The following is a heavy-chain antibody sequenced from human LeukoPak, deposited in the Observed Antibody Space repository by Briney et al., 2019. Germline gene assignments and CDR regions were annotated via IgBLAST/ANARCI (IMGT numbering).Heavy chain of an antibody. D-gene: IGHD3-10*01. Sequence: TSETLSLTCTVSGGSISSSSYYWGWIRQPPGKGLEWIGSIYYSGSTYYNPSLKSRVTISVDTSKNQFSLKLSSVTAADTAVYYCARHVRIYYGSGTLLEDYFDYWGQGTLVTVSS. V-gene: IGHV4-39*01. CDR2: IYYSGST. CDR1: GGSISSSSYY. CDR3: ARHVRIYYGSGTLLEDYFDY. J-gene: IGHJ4*02.